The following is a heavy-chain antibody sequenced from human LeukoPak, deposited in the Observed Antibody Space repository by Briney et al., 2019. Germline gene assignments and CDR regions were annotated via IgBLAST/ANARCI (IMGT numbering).Heavy chain of an antibody. Sequence: SQTLSFTCAISGYSVSSNSAAWNWIRQSPSRGLEWLGRTYYRSKWYNDYAVSVKSGITINPDTSKNQFSLQLNSVTPEDTAVYYSARIRRGSYSTDAFDIWGQGTMVTVSS. J-gene: IGHJ3*02. CDR1: GYSVSSNSAA. D-gene: IGHD1-26*01. CDR2: TYYRSKWYN. CDR3: ARIRRGSYSTDAFDI. V-gene: IGHV6-1*01.